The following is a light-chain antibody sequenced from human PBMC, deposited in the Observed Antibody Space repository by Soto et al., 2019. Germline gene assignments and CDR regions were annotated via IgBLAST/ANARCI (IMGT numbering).Light chain of an antibody. CDR3: QQDNSYLLT. V-gene: IGKV1-5*01. J-gene: IGKJ4*01. Sequence: NQCPASLSPSLAARVTIHCRASQSISHWLAWYQQKPGKAPKLLIYAASSLESGVPSRFGGGGSGTDFTLTISSLQSEDFATYYCQQDNSYLLTFGGGTQLEI. CDR1: QSISHW. CDR2: AAS.